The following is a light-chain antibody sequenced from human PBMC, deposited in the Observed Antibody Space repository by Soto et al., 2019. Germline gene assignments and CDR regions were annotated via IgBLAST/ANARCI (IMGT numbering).Light chain of an antibody. CDR1: QSVGSSY. CDR3: QQFCFSPWT. Sequence: DIVLTQSPGTLSLSSGERATLSCRASQSVGSSYLAWYQQKPGQAPRLLIYGASNRATGIPDRFSGSGSGTEFTLTISRLEPEDFAVYYCQQFCFSPWTFGQGTKVEIK. J-gene: IGKJ1*01. V-gene: IGKV3-20*01. CDR2: GAS.